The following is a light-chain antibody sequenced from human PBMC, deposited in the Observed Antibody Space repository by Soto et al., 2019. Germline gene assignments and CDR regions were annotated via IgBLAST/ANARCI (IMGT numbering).Light chain of an antibody. Sequence: QSVLTQPASVSGSPGQSITISCTGTSSDVGGYNYVSWHQQHPGKAPKLLSYEVTNRPSGVSNRFSGSTSGNTASLATSGLQDGDELCYYGCSYLTFRTLVFGGWTKLTFL. CDR1: SSDVGGYNY. V-gene: IGLV2-14*01. CDR2: EVT. J-gene: IGLJ3*02. CDR3: CSYLTFRTLV.